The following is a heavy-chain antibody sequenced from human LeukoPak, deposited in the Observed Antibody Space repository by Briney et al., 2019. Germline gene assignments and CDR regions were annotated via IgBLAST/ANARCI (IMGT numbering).Heavy chain of an antibody. D-gene: IGHD6-6*01. Sequence: PSETLSLTSTVSRGSISSGGYYSSWIRQHPGKGLEWIGYIYYSGGTYYNPSLKSRVTISVDTSKNQFSLKLSAVTAADTAVSSWASSSPPKTSDYWGQGTLVTVSS. CDR3: ASSSPPKTSDY. CDR2: IYYSGGT. CDR1: RGSISSGGYY. J-gene: IGHJ4*02. V-gene: IGHV4-31*03.